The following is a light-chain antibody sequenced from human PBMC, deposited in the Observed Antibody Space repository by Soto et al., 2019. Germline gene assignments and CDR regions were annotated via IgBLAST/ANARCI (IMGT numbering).Light chain of an antibody. CDR2: DVT. Sequence: QSALTQPRSVSGSPVQSVTISCTGTGSDVCRYDYVSWYQQYPSKTPEIISHDVTKWPSGVPGRFSGSKSGNTASLTISGHLLEDEAYYSCCSSAGTFTGVFGTWTNVTVL. J-gene: IGLJ1*01. V-gene: IGLV2-11*01. CDR3: CSSAGTFTGV. CDR1: GSDVCRYDY.